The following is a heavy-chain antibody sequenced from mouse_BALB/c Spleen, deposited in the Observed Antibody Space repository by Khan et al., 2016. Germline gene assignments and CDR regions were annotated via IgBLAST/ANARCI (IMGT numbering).Heavy chain of an antibody. V-gene: IGHV14-4*02. CDR1: GFNIKDYY. J-gene: IGHJ4*01. Sequence: MQLKESGAELVRSGASVKLSCTTSGFNIKDYYIHWVKQRPEQGLEWIGWIDPENGDTEYAPKFQGKATMTADTSSNTAYLQLSSLTSEDTAVYYCNAGWLGRDYYAMDYWGQGTSVTVSS. D-gene: IGHD4-1*01. CDR3: NAGWLGRDYYAMDY. CDR2: IDPENGDT.